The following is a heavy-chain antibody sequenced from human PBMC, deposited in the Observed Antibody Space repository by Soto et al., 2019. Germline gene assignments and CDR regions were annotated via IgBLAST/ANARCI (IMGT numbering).Heavy chain of an antibody. Sequence: GGSLRLSCAASGFTFSSYAMSWVRQAPGKGLEWVSAISGSGGSTYYADSVKGRFTISRANSKNTLYLQMNSLRAEDTAVYYCAKEGTYYYDSSGYLDYWGQGTLVTVSS. D-gene: IGHD3-22*01. CDR1: GFTFSSYA. V-gene: IGHV3-23*01. J-gene: IGHJ4*02. CDR2: ISGSGGST. CDR3: AKEGTYYYDSSGYLDY.